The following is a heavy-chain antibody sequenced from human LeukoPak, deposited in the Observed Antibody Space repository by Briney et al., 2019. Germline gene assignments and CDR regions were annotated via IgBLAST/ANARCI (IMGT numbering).Heavy chain of an antibody. CDR1: GFTFSTYW. CDR2: VKQDGSEK. CDR3: AKGARGVIMSRKGYYFDY. J-gene: IGHJ4*02. V-gene: IGHV3-7*01. Sequence: GGSLRLSCAASGFTFSTYWMNWVRQAPGKGLEWVANVKQDGSEKYYVDSVKGRFTISRDNAKNSLYLQMNSLRAEDTAVYYCAKGARGVIMSRKGYYFDYWGQGTLVTVSS. D-gene: IGHD3-10*01.